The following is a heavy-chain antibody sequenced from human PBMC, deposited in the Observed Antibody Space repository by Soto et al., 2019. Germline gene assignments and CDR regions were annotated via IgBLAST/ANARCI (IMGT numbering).Heavy chain of an antibody. D-gene: IGHD1-26*01. Sequence: SETLSLTCTISGGSISVYYWSWIRQPPGQALEWIGYIYDSGSPYYNPSLRSRVIISADTSKNQIPLKLTSATVADTAVYYCAGGVGSSPPRYWGRGTLVTVSS. J-gene: IGHJ4*02. CDR1: GGSISVYY. CDR2: IYDSGSP. CDR3: AGGVGSSPPRY. V-gene: IGHV4-59*01.